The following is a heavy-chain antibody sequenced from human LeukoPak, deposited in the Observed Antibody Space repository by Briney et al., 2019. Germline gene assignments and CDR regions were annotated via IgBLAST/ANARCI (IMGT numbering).Heavy chain of an antibody. J-gene: IGHJ4*02. CDR3: TLDDVGLAPDY. CDR1: GFTFTAAW. Sequence: GGSLRLSCATSGFTFTAAWMSWVRQAPGKGLEWVGRIESKSDGGTTYYAAPVKGRFTISRDDLKNTLYLQMNSLKTEDTAVYFCTLDDVGLAPDYWGQGTLVTVSS. D-gene: IGHD3-16*01. CDR2: IESKSDGGTT. V-gene: IGHV3-15*04.